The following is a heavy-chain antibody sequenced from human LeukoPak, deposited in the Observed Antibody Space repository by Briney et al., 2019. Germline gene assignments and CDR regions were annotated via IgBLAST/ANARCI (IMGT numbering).Heavy chain of an antibody. D-gene: IGHD1-26*01. Sequence: ASVKVSCTAPGGTFSSYTISWVRQAPGQGLEWMGRIIPILGIANYAQKFQGRVTITADKSTSTAYMELSSLRSEDTAVYYCARDGIVGARWGQGTLVTVSS. V-gene: IGHV1-69*04. CDR3: ARDGIVGAR. CDR2: IIPILGIA. CDR1: GGTFSSYT. J-gene: IGHJ4*02.